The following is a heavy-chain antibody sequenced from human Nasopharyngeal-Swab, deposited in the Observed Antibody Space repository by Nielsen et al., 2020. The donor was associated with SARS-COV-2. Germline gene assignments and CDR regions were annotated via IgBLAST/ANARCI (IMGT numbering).Heavy chain of an antibody. CDR1: GFTFSSLW. CDR2: IKPDGSEK. Sequence: GESLKISCAASGFTFSSLWMSWVRQVPGKGLEWVADIKPDGSEKVYVDSVKGRFTISRDNAKNSMSLQMNSLRVEDTAVYYCARDWSRAFDVWGQGIMVTVSS. J-gene: IGHJ3*01. CDR3: ARDWSRAFDV. V-gene: IGHV3-7*01.